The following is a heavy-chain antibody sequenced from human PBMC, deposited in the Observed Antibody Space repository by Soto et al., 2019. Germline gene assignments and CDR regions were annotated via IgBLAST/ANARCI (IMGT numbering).Heavy chain of an antibody. CDR3: ASCPITGTTYYYYGMDV. CDR1: GGTFSSYA. D-gene: IGHD1-7*01. J-gene: IGHJ6*02. Sequence: SVKVSCKASGGTFSSYAISWVRQAPGQGLEWMGGIIPIFGTANYAQKFQGRVTITADESTSTAYMELSSLRSEDTAVYYCASCPITGTTYYYYGMDVWGQGTTVTVSS. V-gene: IGHV1-69*13. CDR2: IIPIFGTA.